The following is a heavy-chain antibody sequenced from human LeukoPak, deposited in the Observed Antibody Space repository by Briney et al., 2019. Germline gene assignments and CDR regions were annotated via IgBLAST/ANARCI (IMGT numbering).Heavy chain of an antibody. CDR1: GFTFSSYS. Sequence: QTGGSLRLSCAASGFTFSSYSMNWVRQAPGKGLEWVSYISSSSSTIYYADSVKGRFTISRDNAKNSLYLQMNSLRAEDTAVYYCAKQLWFGELFKDSNWFDPWGQGTLVTVSS. CDR2: ISSSSSTI. J-gene: IGHJ5*02. CDR3: AKQLWFGELFKDSNWFDP. V-gene: IGHV3-48*01. D-gene: IGHD3-10*01.